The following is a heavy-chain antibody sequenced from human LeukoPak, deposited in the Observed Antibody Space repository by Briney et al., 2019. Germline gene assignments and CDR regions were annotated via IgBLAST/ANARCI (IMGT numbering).Heavy chain of an antibody. CDR3: AKFGRPAAGTL. J-gene: IGHJ4*02. Sequence: PGGSLRLSCAASGFTFSSYSMNWVRQAPGKGLGWVSGISGSGNNTYYADTVKGRFTITRDNSKNTLYLQMNSLRVEDTAVYFCAKFGRPAAGTLWGQGTLVTVSS. CDR1: GFTFSSYS. V-gene: IGHV3-23*01. D-gene: IGHD6-13*01. CDR2: ISGSGNNT.